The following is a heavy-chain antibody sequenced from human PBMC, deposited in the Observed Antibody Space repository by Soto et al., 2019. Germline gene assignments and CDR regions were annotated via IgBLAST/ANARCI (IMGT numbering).Heavy chain of an antibody. CDR3: ARDIVVVPAADHYFDY. J-gene: IGHJ4*02. V-gene: IGHV1-18*01. CDR2: ISAYNGNT. Sequence: ASVKVSCKASGYTFTSYGISWVRQPPGQGLEWMGWISAYNGNTNYAQKLQGRVTMTTDTSTSTAYMELRSLRSDDTAVYYCARDIVVVPAADHYFDYWGQGTLVTVSS. D-gene: IGHD2-2*01. CDR1: GYTFTSYG.